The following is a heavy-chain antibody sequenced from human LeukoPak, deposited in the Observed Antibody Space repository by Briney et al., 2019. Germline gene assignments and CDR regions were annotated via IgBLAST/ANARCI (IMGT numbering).Heavy chain of an antibody. CDR2: IYTSGST. CDR3: ARESPWLIAPPYYFDY. CDR1: GGSISSYY. Sequence: PSETLSLTCTVSGGSISSYYWSWIRQPAGKGLEWIGRIYTSGSTNYNPSLKSRVTMSVDTSKNQFSLTLSSVTAADTAVYYCARESPWLIAPPYYFDYWGQGTLVTVSS. J-gene: IGHJ4*02. V-gene: IGHV4-4*07. D-gene: IGHD3-16*01.